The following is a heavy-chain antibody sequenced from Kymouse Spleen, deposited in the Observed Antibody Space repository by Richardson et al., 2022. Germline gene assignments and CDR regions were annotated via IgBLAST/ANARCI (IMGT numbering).Heavy chain of an antibody. CDR3: ARSCSSTSCYNWFDP. CDR1: GFTFSSYG. V-gene: IGHV3-33*01. CDR2: IWYDGSNK. J-gene: IGHJ5*02. Sequence: QVQLVESGGGVVQPGRSLRLSCAASGFTFSSYGMHWVRQAPGKGLEWVAVIWYDGSNKYYADSVKGRFTISRDNSKNTLYLQMNSLRAEDTAVYYCARSCSSTSCYNWFDPWGQGTLVTVSS. D-gene: IGHD2-2*02.